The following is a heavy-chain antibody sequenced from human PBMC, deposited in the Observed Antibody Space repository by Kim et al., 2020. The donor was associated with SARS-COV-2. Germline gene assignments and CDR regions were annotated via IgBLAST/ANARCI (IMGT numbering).Heavy chain of an antibody. CDR2: IGPNGDAT. V-gene: IGHV3-64*01. Sequence: GGSLRLSCAASGFTFSNYYMHWVRQAPGKGLEFVAAIGPNGDATYYANSVKGRFTISRDNSKNALWLQVGSLGPEDMALYYCVRGYNFAYDFWGQGNLVTVSA. D-gene: IGHD5-12*01. J-gene: IGHJ4*01. CDR3: VRGYNFAYDF. CDR1: GFTFSNYY.